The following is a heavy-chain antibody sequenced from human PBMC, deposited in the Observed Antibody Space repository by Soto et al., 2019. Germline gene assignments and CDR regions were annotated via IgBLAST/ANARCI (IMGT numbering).Heavy chain of an antibody. Sequence: GSLRLSCAVSGFTFSDHYMDWVRQAPGKGLEWIGEVNHSGSTYYNPSLKSRITISAGTSKNQFSLKLTSVTAADTAVYYCARRSVITTDGTIDYWCQGTLVTVSS. J-gene: IGHJ4*02. CDR1: GFTFSDHY. D-gene: IGHD6-13*01. CDR3: ARRSVITTDGTIDY. CDR2: VNHSGST. V-gene: IGHV4-34*01.